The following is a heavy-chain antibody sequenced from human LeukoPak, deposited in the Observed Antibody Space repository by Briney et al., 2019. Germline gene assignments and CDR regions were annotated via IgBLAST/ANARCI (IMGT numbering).Heavy chain of an antibody. CDR3: ARVRGSYWGGYFDY. CDR2: IYYSGST. Sequence: SETLSLTCTVSGGSISSSSYYWGWIRQPPGKGLEWIGSIYYSGSTYYNPSLKSRVTISVDTSKNQFSLKLSSVTAADTAVYYCARVRGSYWGGYFDYWGQGTLVTVSS. D-gene: IGHD1-26*01. J-gene: IGHJ4*02. CDR1: GGSISSSSYY. V-gene: IGHV4-39*07.